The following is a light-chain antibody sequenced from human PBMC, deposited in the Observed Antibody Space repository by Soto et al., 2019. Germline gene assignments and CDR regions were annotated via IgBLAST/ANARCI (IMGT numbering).Light chain of an antibody. CDR3: MQATQYPGT. V-gene: IGKV2-24*01. Sequence: DIVMTQSPLSSPVTLGQPASVSCRSSESLVHRNGNTFLSWLQQRPGQPPRLLIYMVSNRFSGVPDRFSGSGAGTDFTLRISRVEPEDVGVYYCMQATQYPGTFGQGTKLEI. CDR1: ESLVHRNGNTF. J-gene: IGKJ2*01. CDR2: MVS.